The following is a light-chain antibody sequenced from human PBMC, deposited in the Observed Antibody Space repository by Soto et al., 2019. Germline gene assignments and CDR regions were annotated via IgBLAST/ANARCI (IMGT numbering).Light chain of an antibody. CDR3: QTWGTGIWV. J-gene: IGLJ3*02. CDR2: LNSDGSY. Sequence: QLVLTQSPSASASLGASVKLTCTLNSGHSNYAIAWHQQQPEKGPRYLMKLNSDGSYSKGDGIPDRFSGSSSGAERYLTISSLQSEDEADYYCQTWGTGIWVFGGGTKLTVL. V-gene: IGLV4-69*01. CDR1: SGHSNYA.